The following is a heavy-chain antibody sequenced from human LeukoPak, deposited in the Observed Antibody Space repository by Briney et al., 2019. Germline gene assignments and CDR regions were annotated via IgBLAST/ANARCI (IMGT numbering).Heavy chain of an antibody. CDR2: IIPILGIA. CDR3: ADEKGYCSGGSCYGFDP. V-gene: IGHV1-69*04. CDR1: GGTFSSYA. J-gene: IGHJ5*02. D-gene: IGHD2-15*01. Sequence: ASVKVSCKASGGTFSSYAISWVRQAPGQGLEWMGRIIPILGIANYAQKFQGRVTITADKSTSTAYMELSSLRSEDTAVYYCADEKGYCSGGSCYGFDPWGQGTLVTVSS.